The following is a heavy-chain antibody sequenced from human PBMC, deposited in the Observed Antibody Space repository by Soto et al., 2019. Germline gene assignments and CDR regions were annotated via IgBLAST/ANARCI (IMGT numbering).Heavy chain of an antibody. D-gene: IGHD3-10*01. CDR2: IATYNSNR. V-gene: IGHV1-18*01. CDR3: ARVVRGVVNWFDP. Sequence: HLVQSGPEVKKPGASITVSCKTSSDTFTNFGLSWVRQAPGQGLEWMGWIATYNSNRNYAQKFQGRLTLTTDTSTSTAYMELKNLGYDDTAVYYCARVVRGVVNWFDPWGQGTLVTVSS. CDR1: SDTFTNFG. J-gene: IGHJ5*02.